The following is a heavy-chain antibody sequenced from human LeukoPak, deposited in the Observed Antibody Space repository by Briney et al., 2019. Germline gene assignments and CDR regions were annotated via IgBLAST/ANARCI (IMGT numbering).Heavy chain of an antibody. D-gene: IGHD3-22*01. CDR3: ARRSRYYYDSSGPIDY. V-gene: IGHV4-34*01. CDR1: GGSFSGYY. Sequence: PSETLSLTCAVYGGSFSGYYWSWIRQPPGKGLEWIGEINHSGSTNYNPSLKSRVTISVDTSKNQFSLKLSSVTAADTAAYYCARRSRYYYDSSGPIDYWGQGTLVTVSS. CDR2: INHSGST. J-gene: IGHJ4*02.